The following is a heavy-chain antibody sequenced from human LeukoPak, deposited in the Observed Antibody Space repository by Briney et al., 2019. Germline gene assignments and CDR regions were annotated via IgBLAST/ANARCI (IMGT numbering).Heavy chain of an antibody. V-gene: IGHV3-21*01. Sequence: GGSLRLSCAASGFTFSSYSMNWVRQAPGKGLEWVSSISSSSSYIYYADSVKGRFTISRDNAKNSLYLQMNSLRAEDTAVYNCARDLEWLRVAFDIWGQGTMVTVSS. CDR2: ISSSSSYI. J-gene: IGHJ3*02. CDR3: ARDLEWLRVAFDI. CDR1: GFTFSSYS. D-gene: IGHD3-3*01.